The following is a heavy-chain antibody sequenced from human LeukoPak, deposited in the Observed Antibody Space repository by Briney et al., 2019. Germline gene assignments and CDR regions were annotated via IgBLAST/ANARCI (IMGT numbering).Heavy chain of an antibody. Sequence: GESLKISCKGPGYSFTSYWISWVGQMPGKGLEWMGRIDPSDSYTNYSTSFQGHVTISADKTISTAYLQWSSLKASDTAMYYCARGTTVTTWGQGTLVTVSS. CDR3: ARGTTVTT. J-gene: IGHJ5*02. V-gene: IGHV5-10-1*01. CDR2: IDPSDSYT. D-gene: IGHD4-17*01. CDR1: GYSFTSYW.